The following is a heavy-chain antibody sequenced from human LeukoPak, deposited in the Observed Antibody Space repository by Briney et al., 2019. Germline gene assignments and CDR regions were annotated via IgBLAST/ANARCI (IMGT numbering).Heavy chain of an antibody. CDR3: AKWGDYDVLTGYYVSDY. V-gene: IGHV6-1*01. Sequence: SQTLSLTCAISGDSVSSNAVWNWIRQSPSRGLEWLGRTYYRSKWYNEYADSVKSRITINPDTSKNQFSLQLNSVTPEDTAVYYCAKWGDYDVLTGYYVSDYWGQGTLVTVSS. D-gene: IGHD3-9*01. J-gene: IGHJ4*02. CDR1: GDSVSSNAV. CDR2: TYYRSKWYN.